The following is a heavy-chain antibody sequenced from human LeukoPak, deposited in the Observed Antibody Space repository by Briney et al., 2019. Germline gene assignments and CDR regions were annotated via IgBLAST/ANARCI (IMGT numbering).Heavy chain of an antibody. D-gene: IGHD2-21*02. CDR1: GLTFSNHW. CDR3: AKHRRSTLVTAYFDS. V-gene: IGHV3-74*01. J-gene: IGHJ4*02. CDR2: MNSDGSNT. Sequence: GGSLRLSCTASGLTFSNHWKHWVRQAPGKGLVWVSGMNSDGSNTNYADSVKGRFTISRDNSKNTLYLQLNSLRVDDAAMYYCAKHRRSTLVTAYFDSWGQGTLVTVSS.